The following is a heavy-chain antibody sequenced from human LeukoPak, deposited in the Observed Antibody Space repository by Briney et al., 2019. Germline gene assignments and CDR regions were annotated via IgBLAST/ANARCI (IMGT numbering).Heavy chain of an antibody. J-gene: IGHJ4*02. Sequence: GGSLRLSCAASGFTFSSDWMDWVRQAPGKGLVWVSRINSDGSTTKYADSVRGRFTISRDNAKNTLYLQMNSLGDENTAVYYCARDRYYSFDYWGQGTLVTVSS. CDR3: ARDRYYSFDY. D-gene: IGHD2-15*01. CDR1: GFTFSSDW. CDR2: INSDGSTT. V-gene: IGHV3-74*03.